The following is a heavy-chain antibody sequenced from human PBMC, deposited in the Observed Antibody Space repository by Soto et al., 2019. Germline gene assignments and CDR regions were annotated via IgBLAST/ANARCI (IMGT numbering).Heavy chain of an antibody. J-gene: IGHJ4*02. CDR3: AKVYDSSGDLIN. CDR2: INGDGCST. Sequence: GGSLRLSCAASGFPFRTYSMRLVRQAPGKGLECVSAINGDGCSTYYAASVKGRLTLSRDNSKNTLYLQINSLRAEDTAVYYCAKVYDSSGDLINGGRGTLVTVSS. D-gene: IGHD3-22*01. V-gene: IGHV3-23*01. CDR1: GFPFRTYS.